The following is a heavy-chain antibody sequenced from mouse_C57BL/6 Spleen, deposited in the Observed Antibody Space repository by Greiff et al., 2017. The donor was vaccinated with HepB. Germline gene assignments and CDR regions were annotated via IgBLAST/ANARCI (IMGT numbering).Heavy chain of an antibody. Sequence: EVHLVESGGGLVQPGGSLSLSCAASGFTFTDYYMSWVRQPPGKALEWLGFIRNKANGYTTEYSASVKGRFTISRDNSQSILYLQMNALRAEDSATYYCARYKGTTADYWGQGTTLTVSS. D-gene: IGHD1-2*01. CDR1: GFTFTDYY. V-gene: IGHV7-3*01. CDR2: IRNKANGYTT. J-gene: IGHJ2*01. CDR3: ARYKGTTADY.